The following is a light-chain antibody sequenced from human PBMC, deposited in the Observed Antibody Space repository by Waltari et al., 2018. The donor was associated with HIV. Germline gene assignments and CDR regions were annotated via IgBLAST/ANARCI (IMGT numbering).Light chain of an antibody. CDR3: QQYGSSPPQT. J-gene: IGKJ1*01. V-gene: IGKV3-20*01. Sequence: EIVLTQSPGTRSLSPGERATLSCRASQSVSSSYIAWYQQKPGQAPRLLIYGASSSATGIPHRFSGSGSGTDFTLTISRLEPEDFAVYYCQQYGSSPPQTFGQGTKVEIK. CDR1: QSVSSSY. CDR2: GAS.